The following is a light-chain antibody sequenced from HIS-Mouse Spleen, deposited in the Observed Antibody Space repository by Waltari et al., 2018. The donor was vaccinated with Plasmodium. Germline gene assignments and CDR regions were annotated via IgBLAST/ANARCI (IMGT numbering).Light chain of an antibody. CDR2: DVS. V-gene: IGLV2-11*01. J-gene: IGLJ2*01. CDR1: SSHVGGYND. Sequence: QSALTQPRSVSGSPGQSVTISCTGTSSHVGGYNDASWYQQHPGKAPKLMIYDVSKRPSGVPDRFSGYKSGNTASLTISGLQAEDEADYYCCSYAGSYTLVFGGGTKLTVL. CDR3: CSYAGSYTLV.